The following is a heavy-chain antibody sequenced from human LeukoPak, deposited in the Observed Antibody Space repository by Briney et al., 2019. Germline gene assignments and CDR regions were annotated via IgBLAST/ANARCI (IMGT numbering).Heavy chain of an antibody. J-gene: IGHJ1*01. CDR1: GFTVSSNY. D-gene: IGHD6-13*01. CDR3: ASIAAAGTRYFQH. CDR2: IYSGGST. Sequence: GGSLRLSCAASGFTVSSNYMSWVRQAPGKGLEWVSVIYSGGSTYYADSVKGRFTISRDNSKNTLYLQMNSLRAEDTAVYYCASIAAAGTRYFQHWGQGTLVTVSS. V-gene: IGHV3-53*01.